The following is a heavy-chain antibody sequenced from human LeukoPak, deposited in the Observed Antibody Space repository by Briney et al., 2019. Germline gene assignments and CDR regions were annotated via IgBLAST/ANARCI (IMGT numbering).Heavy chain of an antibody. D-gene: IGHD2-15*01. Sequence: PGGSLRLSCAASGFTFSSYSMNWVRQAPGKGLEWVSSISSSSSYIYYADSVKGRFTISRDNAKNSLYLQMNSLRAEDTAVYHCARYCSGGSCYSLTWDYWGQGTLVTVSS. CDR1: GFTFSSYS. J-gene: IGHJ4*02. CDR3: ARYCSGGSCYSLTWDY. CDR2: ISSSSSYI. V-gene: IGHV3-21*01.